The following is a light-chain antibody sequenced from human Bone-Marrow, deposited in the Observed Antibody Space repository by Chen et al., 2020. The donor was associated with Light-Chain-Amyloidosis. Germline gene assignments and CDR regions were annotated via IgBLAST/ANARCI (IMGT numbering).Light chain of an antibody. CDR3: GSHTRSISWV. J-gene: IGLJ3*02. V-gene: IGLV2-14*01. CDR1: ISDIGAYNF. CDR2: EVK. Sequence: QSALTQPASVSGSPGQSITISCTGTISDIGAYNFASWYQQHPGKAPKLLIYEVKNRPSEVSDRCSGSKSGNTASLTIFGLQAEDEADYYGGSHTRSISWVFGGGTKVTVL.